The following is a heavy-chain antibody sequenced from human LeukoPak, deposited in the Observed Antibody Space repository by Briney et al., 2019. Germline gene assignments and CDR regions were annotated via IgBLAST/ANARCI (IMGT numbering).Heavy chain of an antibody. D-gene: IGHD3-10*01. CDR1: GGSISSYY. J-gene: IGHJ5*02. V-gene: IGHV4-59*01. CDR3: ASTKPYYGSGRGWFDP. Sequence: SSETLSLTCTVSGGSISSYYWSWIRQPPGKGLEWIGYIYYSGSTNYNPSLKSRVTISVDTSKNQFSLKLSSVTAADTAVYYCASTKPYYGSGRGWFDPWGQGILVTVSS. CDR2: IYYSGST.